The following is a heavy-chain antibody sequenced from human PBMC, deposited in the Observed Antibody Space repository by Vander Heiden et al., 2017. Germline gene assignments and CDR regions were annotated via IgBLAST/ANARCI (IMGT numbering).Heavy chain of an antibody. V-gene: IGHV1-69*01. J-gene: IGHJ5*02. Sequence: QVQLVQSGAEVKKPGSWVKVSCRASGDTSGSDTISWVRQAPGQGLEWMGGIIPSFDEMEYAQKFRGRVTISADDSTSIVYLEVSSLRSEDTAVYYCARHQNYDSGGRVRWIDLWGQGILVTVSS. D-gene: IGHD3-22*01. CDR3: ARHQNYDSGGRVRWIDL. CDR2: IIPSFDEM. CDR1: GDTSGSDT.